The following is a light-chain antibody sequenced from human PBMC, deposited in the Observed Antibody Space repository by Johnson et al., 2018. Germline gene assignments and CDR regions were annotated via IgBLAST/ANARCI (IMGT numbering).Light chain of an antibody. CDR3: GTWDSSLSAGNV. V-gene: IGLV1-51*02. CDR1: SSNIGNNY. CDR2: ENN. Sequence: QSVLTQPPSVSAAPGQKVTISCSGSSSNIGNNYVSWYQQLPGTAPKLLIYENNKRPSGIPDRFSGSKSDTSATLGITGLKPGDEADYYCGTWDSSLSAGNVFGTVTKVTVL. J-gene: IGLJ1*01.